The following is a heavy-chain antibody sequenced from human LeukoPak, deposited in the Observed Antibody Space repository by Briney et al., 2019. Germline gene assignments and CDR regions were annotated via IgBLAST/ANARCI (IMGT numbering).Heavy chain of an antibody. CDR1: GGSISSGGYS. D-gene: IGHD4-17*01. V-gene: IGHV4-30-2*01. J-gene: IGHJ4*02. CDR2: IYHSGST. Sequence: PSVTLSLTCAVSGGSISSGGYSWSWIRQPPGKGLEWIGYIYHSGSTYYNPSLKGRVTISVDRSKNQFSLKLSSVTAADTAVFYCARDIGGDYPWCFDYWGQGTLVTVSS. CDR3: ARDIGGDYPWCFDY.